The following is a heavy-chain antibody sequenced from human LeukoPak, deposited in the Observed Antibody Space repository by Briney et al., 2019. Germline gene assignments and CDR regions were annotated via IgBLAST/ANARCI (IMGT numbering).Heavy chain of an antibody. CDR3: ARRVVMKGVYAFDI. V-gene: IGHV1-69*13. Sequence: SVKVSRKASGGTFSSYAISWVRQAPGQGLEWMGGIIPIFGTANYAQKFQGRVTITADESTSTAYMELSSLRSEDTAVYYCARRVVMKGVYAFDICGQGTMVTVSS. CDR2: IIPIFGTA. CDR1: GGTFSSYA. J-gene: IGHJ3*02. D-gene: IGHD2-15*01.